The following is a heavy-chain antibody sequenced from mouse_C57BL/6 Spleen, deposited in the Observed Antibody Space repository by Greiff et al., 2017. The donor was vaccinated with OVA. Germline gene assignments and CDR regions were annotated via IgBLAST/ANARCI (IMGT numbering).Heavy chain of an antibody. V-gene: IGHV7-3*01. D-gene: IGHD1-1*01. CDR1: GFTFTDYY. Sequence: EVKVVESGGGLVQPGGSLSLSCAASGFTFTDYYMSWVRQPPGKALEWLGFIRNKANGYTTEYSASVKGRFTISRDNSQSILYLQMNALRAEDSATYYCARKGSSHWYFDVWGTGTTVTVSS. J-gene: IGHJ1*03. CDR2: IRNKANGYTT. CDR3: ARKGSSHWYFDV.